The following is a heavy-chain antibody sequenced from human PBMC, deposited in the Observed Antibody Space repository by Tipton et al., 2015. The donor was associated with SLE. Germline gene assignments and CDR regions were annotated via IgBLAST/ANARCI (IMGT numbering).Heavy chain of an antibody. CDR3: ARSDPSYSGYNY. D-gene: IGHD5-12*01. CDR1: GAYISRSNW. Sequence: TLSLTCAVYGAYISRSNWWSWVRQSPGKGLEWIGEIFHSGSTNYNPSLRSRVTISVDNSKNQFSLKLSSVTAADTAVYYCARSDPSYSGYNYWGQGTLVTVSS. CDR2: IFHSGST. V-gene: IGHV4-4*02. J-gene: IGHJ4*02.